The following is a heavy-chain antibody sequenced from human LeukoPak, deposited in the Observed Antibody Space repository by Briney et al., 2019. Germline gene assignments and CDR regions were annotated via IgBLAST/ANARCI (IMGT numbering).Heavy chain of an antibody. J-gene: IGHJ4*02. CDR3: ARSSVPAAQVGGY. D-gene: IGHD2-2*01. Sequence: ASVKVSCKASGYTFTGYYMHWVRQAPGQGLEWMGWINPNSGGTNYAQKFQGRVTMTRDTSISTAYMELSRLRSDDTAVYYCARSSVPAAQVGGYWGQGTLVAVSS. CDR2: INPNSGGT. CDR1: GYTFTGYY. V-gene: IGHV1-2*02.